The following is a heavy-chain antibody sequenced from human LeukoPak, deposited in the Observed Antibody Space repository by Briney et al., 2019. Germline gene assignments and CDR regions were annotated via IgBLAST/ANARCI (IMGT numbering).Heavy chain of an antibody. CDR1: GFTFNAYA. J-gene: IGHJ4*02. V-gene: IGHV3-23*01. CDR2: FSSGGGST. D-gene: IGHD3-22*01. Sequence: GGSLRLSCAASGFTFNAYALNWVRQAPGRGLEWVSAFSSGGGSTYYADSVRGRFTISRDNSQNTLYLQMNSLRAEDTAVYYCAKDFAAVDSSGYGDYWGQGTLVTVSS. CDR3: AKDFAAVDSSGYGDY.